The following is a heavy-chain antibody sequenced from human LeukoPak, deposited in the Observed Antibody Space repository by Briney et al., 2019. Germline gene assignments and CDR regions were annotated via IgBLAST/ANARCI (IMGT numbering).Heavy chain of an antibody. V-gene: IGHV1-69*06. CDR2: IIPIFGTA. J-gene: IGHJ5*02. CDR1: GGTFSSYA. D-gene: IGHD2-21*02. CDR3: ARGPTAIHSDGWFDP. Sequence: SVKVSCKASGGTFSSYAISWVRQAPGQGLEWMGGIIPIFGTANYAQKFQGRVTITADKSTSTAYMELSSLRSEDTAVYYCARGPTAIHSDGWFDPWGQGTLVTVSS.